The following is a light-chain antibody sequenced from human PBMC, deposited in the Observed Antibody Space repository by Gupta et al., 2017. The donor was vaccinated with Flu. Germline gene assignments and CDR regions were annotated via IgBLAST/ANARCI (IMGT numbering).Light chain of an antibody. J-gene: IGKJ1*01. Sequence: GERATLSCRASQSVSSYLAWYQQKPGQAPRLLIYAASNRATGIPARFSGSGSGTDFTLTISSLEPEDFAIYYCQQRSNWPRTFGQGTKVEIK. CDR3: QQRSNWPRT. V-gene: IGKV3-11*01. CDR2: AAS. CDR1: QSVSSY.